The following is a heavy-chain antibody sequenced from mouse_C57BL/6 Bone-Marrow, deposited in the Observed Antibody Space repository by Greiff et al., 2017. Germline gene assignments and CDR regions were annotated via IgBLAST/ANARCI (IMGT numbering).Heavy chain of an antibody. J-gene: IGHJ1*03. V-gene: IGHV1-15*01. CDR3: TRETWYFDV. Sequence: QVQLQQSGAELVRPGASVTLSCQASGYTFTDYEMPWVKQTPVHGLVWIGAIDPETGGTAYNQTFKGKAILTADKSSSTAYMELRSLTSEDSAGYYCTRETWYFDVWGTGTTVTVSS. CDR1: GYTFTDYE. CDR2: IDPETGGT.